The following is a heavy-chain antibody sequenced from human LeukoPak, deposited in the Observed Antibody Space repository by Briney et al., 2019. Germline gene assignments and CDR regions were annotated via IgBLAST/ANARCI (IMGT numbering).Heavy chain of an antibody. CDR3: ARGRFSGTTTRRYNWFDP. V-gene: IGHV1-8*03. Sequence: GASVKVSCKASGYTFTSYDINWVRQATGQGLEWMGWMNPNSGNTGYAQKFQGRVTITRNTSISTAYMELSSLRSEDTAVYYCARGRFSGTTTRRYNWFDPWGQGTLVTVSS. J-gene: IGHJ5*02. D-gene: IGHD1-7*01. CDR1: GYTFTSYD. CDR2: MNPNSGNT.